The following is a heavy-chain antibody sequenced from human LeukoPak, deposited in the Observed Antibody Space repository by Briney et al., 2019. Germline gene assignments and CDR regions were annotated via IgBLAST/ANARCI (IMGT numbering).Heavy chain of an antibody. J-gene: IGHJ4*02. D-gene: IGHD3-10*01. CDR3: ARAMVRGVHFDY. CDR1: GFTFSSYA. V-gene: IGHV3-30*04. Sequence: GGSLRLSCAASGFTFSSYAMHGVRQAPGKGLEWVAVISYDGSNKYYADSVKGRFTISRDNSKNTLYLQMNSLRAEDTAVYYCARAMVRGVHFDYWGQGTLVTVSS. CDR2: ISYDGSNK.